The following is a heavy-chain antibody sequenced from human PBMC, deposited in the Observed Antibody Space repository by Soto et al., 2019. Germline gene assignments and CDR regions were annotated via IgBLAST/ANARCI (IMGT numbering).Heavy chain of an antibody. CDR2: IYHSGST. CDR1: GGSISSGGYS. V-gene: IGHV4-30-2*01. Sequence: LSLTCAVSGGSISSGGYSWSWIRQPPGKGLEWIGYIYHSGSTYYNPSLKSRVTISVDRSKNQFSLKLSSVAAADTAVYYCARADYDSSGYYYPYYFDYWGQGTLVTVSS. CDR3: ARADYDSSGYYYPYYFDY. D-gene: IGHD3-22*01. J-gene: IGHJ4*02.